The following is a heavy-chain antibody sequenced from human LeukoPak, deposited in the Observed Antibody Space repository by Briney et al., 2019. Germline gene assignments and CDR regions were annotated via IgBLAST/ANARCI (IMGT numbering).Heavy chain of an antibody. CDR2: FYNGINT. CDR3: ARVGSGNTYGYADY. Sequence: GWSLRLSCAAAGLTVSSNYMTWVRPVPGEGLAWVSVFYNGINTYYADSVKGRFTTSRDNSKNTLYLQMNSLRVEDTAVYFCARVGSGNTYGYADYWGQGTLVTVSS. D-gene: IGHD5-18*01. CDR1: GLTVSSNY. V-gene: IGHV3-66*01. J-gene: IGHJ4*02.